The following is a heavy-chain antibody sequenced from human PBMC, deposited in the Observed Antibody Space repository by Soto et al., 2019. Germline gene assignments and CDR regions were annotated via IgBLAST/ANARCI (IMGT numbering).Heavy chain of an antibody. D-gene: IGHD4-17*01. CDR2: ISAHNGNT. V-gene: IGHV1-18*01. Sequence: QVHLVQSGAEVKKPGASVKVSCKGSGYDFTTYGITCVRQAPGQGLEWMAWISAHNGNTEYAQKVKGRVTVSREKGTSTAYMELRSVRSDATAMYYCARGTYGDYWGKGDLLTVSS. CDR3: ARGTYGDY. J-gene: IGHJ4*02. CDR1: GYDFTTYG.